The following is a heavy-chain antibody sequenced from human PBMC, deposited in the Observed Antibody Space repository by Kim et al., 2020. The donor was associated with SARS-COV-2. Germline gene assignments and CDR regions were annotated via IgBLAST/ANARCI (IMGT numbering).Heavy chain of an antibody. Sequence: LSLTCAASGFTFSSYAMHWVRQAPGKGLEWVAVISYDGSNKYYADSVKGRFTISRDNSKNTLYLQMNSLRAEDTAVYYCARDWVYYFDYWGQGTLVTVSS. CDR1: GFTFSSYA. D-gene: IGHD6-13*01. CDR2: ISYDGSNK. V-gene: IGHV3-30*04. CDR3: ARDWVYYFDY. J-gene: IGHJ4*02.